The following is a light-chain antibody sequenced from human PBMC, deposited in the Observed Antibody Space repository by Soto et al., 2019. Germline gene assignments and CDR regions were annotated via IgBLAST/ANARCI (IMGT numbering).Light chain of an antibody. CDR3: QQRSNWPIT. CDR2: DAS. CDR1: QSVSSNY. V-gene: IGKV3-11*01. J-gene: IGKJ5*01. Sequence: IVLTQSPATLSLSPGERATLSCRASQSVSSNYLAWYQQKPGQAPRLLIYDASNRATGIPARFSGSGSGTDFTLTISSLEPEDFAVYYCQQRSNWPITFGQGTRLEIK.